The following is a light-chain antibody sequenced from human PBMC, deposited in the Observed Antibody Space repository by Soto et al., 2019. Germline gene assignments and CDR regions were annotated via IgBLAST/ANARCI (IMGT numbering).Light chain of an antibody. CDR3: QAWDSSSAF. CDR1: KLGYKY. V-gene: IGLV3-1*01. CDR2: QDN. J-gene: IGLJ2*01. Sequence: SYELTQPPSVSVSPGQTASITCSGDKLGYKYACWYQQKPGQSPVLVIYQDNKRPSGIPERFSGSNSGNTATLTISETQALEEADYYCQAWDSSSAFFGGGTKVTVL.